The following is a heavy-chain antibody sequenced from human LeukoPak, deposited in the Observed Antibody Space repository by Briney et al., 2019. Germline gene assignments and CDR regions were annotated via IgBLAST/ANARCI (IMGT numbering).Heavy chain of an antibody. CDR1: GYAFIDYA. V-gene: IGHV7-4-1*02. CDR2: INTNTGNP. CDR3: ARDPGDDFVVPGGH. Sequence: ASVKVSCKASGYAFIDYAINWVRQAPGQGLEWMGWINTNTGNPTYAQGFTGRFVFSLDTSVSTTYLQISSLKAEDTAVYYCARDPGDDFVVPGGHWGQGTLVTVSS. J-gene: IGHJ4*02. D-gene: IGHD2-2*01.